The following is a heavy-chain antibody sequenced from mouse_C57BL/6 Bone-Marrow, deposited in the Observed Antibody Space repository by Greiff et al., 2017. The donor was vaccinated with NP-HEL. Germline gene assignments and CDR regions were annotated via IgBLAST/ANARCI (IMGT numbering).Heavy chain of an antibody. Sequence: DVMLVESGGGLVQPKGSLKLSCAASGFSFNTYAMNWVRQAPGKGLEWVARIRSKSNNYATYYADSVKDRFTISRDDSESMLYLQMNNLKTEDTAMYYCVGPYDYDYAMDYWGQGTSVTVSS. CDR2: IRSKSNNYAT. V-gene: IGHV10-1*01. CDR1: GFSFNTYA. CDR3: VGPYDYDYAMDY. D-gene: IGHD2-4*01. J-gene: IGHJ4*01.